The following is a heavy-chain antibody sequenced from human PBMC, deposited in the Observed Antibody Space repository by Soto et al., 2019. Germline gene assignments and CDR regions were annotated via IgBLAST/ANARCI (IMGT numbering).Heavy chain of an antibody. D-gene: IGHD5-12*01. Sequence: GGSLRLSCAASGFTFSSYGMYWVRQAPGKGLEWVAVIWYDGSNKYYADSVKGRFTISRDNSKNTLYLQMNSLRAEDTAAYYCARDGGCRDGYTVGCNWFDPWGQGTLVTV. V-gene: IGHV3-33*01. CDR3: ARDGGCRDGYTVGCNWFDP. CDR1: GFTFSSYG. CDR2: IWYDGSNK. J-gene: IGHJ5*02.